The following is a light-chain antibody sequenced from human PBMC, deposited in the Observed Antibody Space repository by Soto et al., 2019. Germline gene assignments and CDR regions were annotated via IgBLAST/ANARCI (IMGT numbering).Light chain of an antibody. J-gene: IGLJ1*01. CDR1: SSDVGAYNY. CDR2: DVR. V-gene: IGLV2-11*01. Sequence: QSALTQPLSVSGSPGQSGTISCTGTSSDVGAYNYVSWYQQHPGKAPKLVISDVRKRPSGVPDRFSGSKSGNTASLTISGLQAEDEADYYCCSYAGSFLKVFGTGTKVTVL. CDR3: CSYAGSFLKV.